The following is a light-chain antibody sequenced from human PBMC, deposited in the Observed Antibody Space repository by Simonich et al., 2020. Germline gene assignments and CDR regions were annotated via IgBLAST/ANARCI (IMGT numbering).Light chain of an antibody. CDR2: DVS. Sequence: QSALTQPASVSGSPGQAITISCTGTSSDGGCYNYVSWYQQHPGKAPKLMIYDVSQRPSGVSNRFSGSKSGNTASLTISGLQAEDGADYYCSSYTSSSTWVFGGGTKLTVL. J-gene: IGLJ3*02. CDR3: SSYTSSSTWV. CDR1: SSDGGCYNY. V-gene: IGLV2-14*01.